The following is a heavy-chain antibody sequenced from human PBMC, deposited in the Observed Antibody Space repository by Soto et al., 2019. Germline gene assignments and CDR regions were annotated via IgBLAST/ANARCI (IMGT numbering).Heavy chain of an antibody. CDR3: TTHRGYFDSRGYYFFMALNY. D-gene: IGHD3-22*01. V-gene: IGHV3-15*01. J-gene: IGHJ4*02. Sequence: EVQMLESGGGLVQPGGSLRLSCAASGFTFSDAWMSWVRQAPGKGLEWVGRIRTTTDGGTTDYAAPVKGRFTISRDDSKNTLYLQMNSLKTEDTAVYYCTTHRGYFDSRGYYFFMALNYWGQGTLVSVSS. CDR1: GFTFSDAW. CDR2: IRTTTDGGTT.